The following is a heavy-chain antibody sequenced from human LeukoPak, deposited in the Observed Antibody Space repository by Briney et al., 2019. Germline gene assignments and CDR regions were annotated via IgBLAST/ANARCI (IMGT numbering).Heavy chain of an antibody. J-gene: IGHJ4*02. D-gene: IGHD6-19*01. V-gene: IGHV4-59*08. Sequence: KPSETLSLTCTVSGGSISSYYWSWIRQPPGKGLEWIGYIYYSGSTNYNPSLKSRVTISVDTSKNQFSLKLSSVTAADTAVYYCARYGGSGWVIDNWGQGTLVTVSS. CDR2: IYYSGST. CDR1: GGSISSYY. CDR3: ARYGGSGWVIDN.